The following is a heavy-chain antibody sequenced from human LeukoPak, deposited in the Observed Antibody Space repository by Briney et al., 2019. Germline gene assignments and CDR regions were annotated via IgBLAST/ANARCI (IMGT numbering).Heavy chain of an antibody. CDR2: INPSGGTT. V-gene: IGHV1-46*01. CDR1: GYTFTAYY. J-gene: IGHJ4*02. Sequence: ASVKVSCKASGYTFTAYYLHWVRQAPGQGLEWLGVINPSGGTTTYAQKFQGRVTMTRDTSTNTVYMELSSLRSEDTAVYYCARDHVSGYVGIDYWGQGTLVSVSS. D-gene: IGHD1-26*01. CDR3: ARDHVSGYVGIDY.